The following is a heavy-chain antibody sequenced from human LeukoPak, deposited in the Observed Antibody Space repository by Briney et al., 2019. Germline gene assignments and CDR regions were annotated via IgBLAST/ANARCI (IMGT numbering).Heavy chain of an antibody. CDR3: TTYASGGNWFDS. D-gene: IGHD3-10*01. CDR1: GFTFSSYA. J-gene: IGHJ5*01. CDR2: ISGSGGHT. Sequence: GSLRLSCAASGFTFSSYAMGWVRQAPGKGPEWVSSISGSGGHTYFADSVKGRFTISRDNSKNTLDLQMNSLKIEDTAMYFCTTYASGGNWFDSWGQGTLITVSS. V-gene: IGHV3-23*01.